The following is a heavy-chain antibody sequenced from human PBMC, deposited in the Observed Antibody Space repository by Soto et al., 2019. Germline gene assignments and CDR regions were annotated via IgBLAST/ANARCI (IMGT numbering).Heavy chain of an antibody. J-gene: IGHJ4*02. CDR3: AKSGSHSYFDY. Sequence: LRLSCAASGFTFSSYAMNWVRQAPGKGLEWVSAISNSGGNTYYADSVKGRFTISRDNSKNTLYLQMNSLRTEDTAVYYCAKSGSHSYFDYWGQGTLVTVSS. CDR1: GFTFSSYA. V-gene: IGHV3-23*01. D-gene: IGHD1-26*01. CDR2: ISNSGGNT.